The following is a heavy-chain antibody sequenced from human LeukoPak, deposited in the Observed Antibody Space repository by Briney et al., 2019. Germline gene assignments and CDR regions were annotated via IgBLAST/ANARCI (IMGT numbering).Heavy chain of an antibody. J-gene: IGHJ4*02. CDR2: IYPGDSDT. CDR3: ARSGDSSSWFSFDY. D-gene: IGHD6-13*01. CDR1: GYIFTSYW. V-gene: IGHV5-51*01. Sequence: GESLQISCKGSGYIFTSYWIGWVRQLPGKGLEWMGIIYPGDSDTRYSPSFQGQVTISADKSISTAYLQWSSLKASDTAMYYCARSGDSSSWFSFDYWGQGTLVTVSS.